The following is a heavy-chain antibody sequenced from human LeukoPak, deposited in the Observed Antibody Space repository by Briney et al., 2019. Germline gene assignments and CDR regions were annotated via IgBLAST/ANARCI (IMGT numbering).Heavy chain of an antibody. CDR1: GFTFSSHW. Sequence: GGSLRLSCAASGFTFSSHWMHWVRQAPGKGLVWSTCINSAGSVTRYADSVKGRFTISRDNTKNTLYLQMNSLRVEDTAVYYCAREGAAAGTNLGAFDIWGQGTMVTVSS. CDR2: INSAGSVT. J-gene: IGHJ3*02. CDR3: AREGAAAGTNLGAFDI. D-gene: IGHD6-13*01. V-gene: IGHV3-74*01.